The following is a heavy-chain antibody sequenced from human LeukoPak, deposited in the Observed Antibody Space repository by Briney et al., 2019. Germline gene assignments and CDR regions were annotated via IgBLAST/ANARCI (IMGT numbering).Heavy chain of an antibody. V-gene: IGHV4-34*01. CDR1: GGSISSYY. J-gene: IGHJ4*02. Sequence: PSETLSLTCSVSGGSISSYYWSWLRQPAGKGLEGIGEINHSGSTNYNPSLKSRVTISVDTSKNQFSLKLSSVTAADTAVYYCARGPFYYYGSGSYYSWGYYFDYWGQGTLVTVSS. D-gene: IGHD3-10*01. CDR2: INHSGST. CDR3: ARGPFYYYGSGSYYSWGYYFDY.